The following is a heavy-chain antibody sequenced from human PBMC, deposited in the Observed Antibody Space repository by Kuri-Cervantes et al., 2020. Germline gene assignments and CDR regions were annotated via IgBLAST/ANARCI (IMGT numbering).Heavy chain of an antibody. CDR3: ARRTINWGSDWYFDL. Sequence: GESLKISCAASGFTFDDYGMSWVRQAPGKGLEWVSGINWNGGSTGYADSVKGRFTISRDNSKNTLYLQMNSLRAEDTAVYYCARRTINWGSDWYFDLWGRGTLVTVSS. CDR2: INWNGGST. V-gene: IGHV3-20*04. CDR1: GFTFDDYG. D-gene: IGHD7-27*01. J-gene: IGHJ2*01.